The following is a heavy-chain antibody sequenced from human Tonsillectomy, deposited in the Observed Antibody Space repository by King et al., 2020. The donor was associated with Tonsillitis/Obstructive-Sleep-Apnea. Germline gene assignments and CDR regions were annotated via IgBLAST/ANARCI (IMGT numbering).Heavy chain of an antibody. Sequence: TLKESGPTLVKPTQTLTLTCTFSGFSLSTSGVAVGWIRQPPGKALEWLALIYWDDDKRYSPSLKSRLTITKDTSKNQVVLTMTNMDPVDTATYYCAHSTGSGSDYRDYFDYWGQGTLVTVSS. CDR1: GFSLSTSGVA. V-gene: IGHV2-5*02. J-gene: IGHJ4*02. D-gene: IGHD3-10*01. CDR3: AHSTGSGSDYRDYFDY. CDR2: IYWDDDK.